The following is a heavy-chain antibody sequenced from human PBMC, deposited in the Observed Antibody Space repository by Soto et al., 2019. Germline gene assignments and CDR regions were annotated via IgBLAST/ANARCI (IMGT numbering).Heavy chain of an antibody. J-gene: IGHJ6*04. CDR3: SRSQGSSTSLEIYNYYYYGMEV. V-gene: IGHV1-69*01. Sequence: VQLVQSGAEVKKPGSSVKVSCKASGGTFSSYAISWVRQAPGQGLEWMGGIIPISGTANYAQKFQGRVTITADESTSTDYMELSSLRSEDTAVYYCSRSQGSSTSLEIYNYYYYGMEVWGEGTTVTVSS. CDR2: IIPISGTA. CDR1: GGTFSSYA. D-gene: IGHD2-2*01.